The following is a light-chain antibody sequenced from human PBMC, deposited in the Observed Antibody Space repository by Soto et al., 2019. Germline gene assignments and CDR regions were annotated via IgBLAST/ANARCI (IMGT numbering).Light chain of an antibody. CDR2: AAS. V-gene: IGKV1-39*01. Sequence: DIQMTQSPSSLSASVGDRVTITCRARQSISNFLNWYQQKPGKAPELLIYAASSLHSGVPSRFSGSGSGTNFTLTISRLQPEVFATYSCQQSYTTPHTFGLLTQLEI. CDR1: QSISNF. CDR3: QQSYTTPHT. J-gene: IGKJ2*01.